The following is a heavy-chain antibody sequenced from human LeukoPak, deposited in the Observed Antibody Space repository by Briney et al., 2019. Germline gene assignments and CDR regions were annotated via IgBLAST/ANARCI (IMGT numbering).Heavy chain of an antibody. CDR2: INHSGST. V-gene: IGHV4-34*01. D-gene: IGHD2-2*01. Sequence: SETLSLTCAVYGGSFSGYYWSWIRQPPGKGLEWIGEINHSGSTNYNPSLKSRVTISVDASKNQFSLKLSSVTAADTAVYYCARDNLYSYCSSTSCQYYFDYWGQGTLVTVSS. CDR3: ARDNLYSYCSSTSCQYYFDY. J-gene: IGHJ4*02. CDR1: GGSFSGYY.